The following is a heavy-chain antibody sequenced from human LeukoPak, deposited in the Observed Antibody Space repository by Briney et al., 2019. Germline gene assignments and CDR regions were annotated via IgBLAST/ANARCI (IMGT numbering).Heavy chain of an antibody. CDR2: INPNSGGT. CDR1: GYTFTGYY. D-gene: IGHD5-18*01. J-gene: IGHJ6*02. V-gene: IGHV1-2*02. CDR3: ARGDTAMAHGFHCYYYYGMDV. Sequence: ASVKVSCKASGYTFTGYYMHWVRQAPGQGLEWMGWINPNSGGTNYAQKFQGRVTMTRDTSISTAYMELSRLRSDDTAVYYCARGDTAMAHGFHCYYYYGMDVWGQGTTVTVSS.